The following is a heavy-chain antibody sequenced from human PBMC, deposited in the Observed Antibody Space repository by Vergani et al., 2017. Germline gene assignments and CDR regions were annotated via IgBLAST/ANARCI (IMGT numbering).Heavy chain of an antibody. CDR2: ISSSSSYT. J-gene: IGHJ4*02. CDR1: GFTFSDYY. CDR3: ARDSAGSSGYDYGSDY. Sequence: QVQLVESGGGLVKPGGSLRLSCAASGFTFSDYYMSWIRPAPGKGLEWVSYISSSSSYTNYADSVKGRFTISRDNAKNSLYLQMNSLRAEDTAVYYCARDSAGSSGYDYGSDYWGQGTLVTVSS. D-gene: IGHD5-12*01. V-gene: IGHV3-11*05.